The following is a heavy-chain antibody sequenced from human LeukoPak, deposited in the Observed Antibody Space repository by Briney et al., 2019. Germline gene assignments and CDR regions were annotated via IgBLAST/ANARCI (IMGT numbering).Heavy chain of an antibody. Sequence: ASVKVSCKASGYTFTGYYMHWVRQAPGQGLEWMGWINPNSGGTNYAQKFQGRVTMTRDTSISTAYMELSRLRSDDTAVYYCARAAAYSGSYFVSSRVYYFDYWGQGTLVTVSS. CDR1: GYTFTGYY. CDR2: INPNSGGT. J-gene: IGHJ4*02. D-gene: IGHD1-26*01. CDR3: ARAAAYSGSYFVSSRVYYFDY. V-gene: IGHV1-2*02.